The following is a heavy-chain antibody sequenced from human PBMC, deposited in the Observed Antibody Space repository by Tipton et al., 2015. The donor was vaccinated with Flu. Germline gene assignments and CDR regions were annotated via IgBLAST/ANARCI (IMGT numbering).Heavy chain of an antibody. V-gene: IGHV4-39*07. D-gene: IGHD2-2*01. CDR1: GGSISGDDYY. Sequence: LRLSCTVSGGSISGDDYYWGWIRQPPGKGLEWIGSIYYSGRTYYNPSLKSRVTISVDTSNNQFSLKLSSVTAADTAVYYFATYCSGASCYDSYFYYWGQGTLVTVSS. J-gene: IGHJ4*02. CDR3: ATYCSGASCYDSYFYY. CDR2: IYYSGRT.